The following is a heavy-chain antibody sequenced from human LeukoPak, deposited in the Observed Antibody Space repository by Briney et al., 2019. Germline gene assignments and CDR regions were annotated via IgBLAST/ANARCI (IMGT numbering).Heavy chain of an antibody. CDR2: ITHGGWTK. Sequence: PGGSLRLSCAASGFTFNTYPMSWVRLGPTKGLEWLSSITHGGWTKYSDSVKGRLTISRDKSRNTLYLQINSLRADDTALYYCAKSKPAGSDGYVHFYDQWGQGTLVTVSS. D-gene: IGHD5-24*01. CDR3: AKSKPAGSDGYVHFYDQ. CDR1: GFTFNTYP. V-gene: IGHV3-23*01. J-gene: IGHJ4*02.